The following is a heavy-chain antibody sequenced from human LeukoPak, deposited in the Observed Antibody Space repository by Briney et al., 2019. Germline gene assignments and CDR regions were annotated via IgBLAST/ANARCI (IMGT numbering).Heavy chain of an antibody. CDR1: GGTFSSYA. D-gene: IGHD3-22*01. CDR2: IIPIFGTA. Sequence: SVKVPCKDSGGTFSSYAISWVRQAPGQGLEWMGRIIPIFGTANYAQKFQGRVTITTDESTSTAYMELSSLRSEDTAVYYCARDFANYYDSSRLDYWGQGTLITVSS. J-gene: IGHJ4*02. CDR3: ARDFANYYDSSRLDY. V-gene: IGHV1-69*05.